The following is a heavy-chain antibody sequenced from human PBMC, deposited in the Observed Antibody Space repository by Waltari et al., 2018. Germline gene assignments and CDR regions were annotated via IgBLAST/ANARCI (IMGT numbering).Heavy chain of an antibody. CDR3: ARALWRVGTRGDFFDI. CDR1: GDSLGTNY. J-gene: IGHJ3*02. V-gene: IGHV4-59*01. Sequence: QVQLRESGPGLVKSSETLSLTCSVSGDSLGTNYCSWIRQSPGKGLERIGYVQSSGSTDYNPSFRGRVTMSADASKNQFSLTLKSLTAADTATYFCARALWRVGTRGDFFDIWGRGTTVTVS. D-gene: IGHD1-7*01. CDR2: VQSSGST.